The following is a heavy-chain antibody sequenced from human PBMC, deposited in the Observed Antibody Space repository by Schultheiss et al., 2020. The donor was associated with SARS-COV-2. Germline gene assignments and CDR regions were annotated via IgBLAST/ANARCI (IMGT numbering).Heavy chain of an antibody. V-gene: IGHV4-38-2*02. CDR2: ISQSGTT. CDR3: ARVVRNTSGYSEYIQL. Sequence: SQTLSLTCTVSGYSISSGYYWGWIRQPPGKGLEWIGAISQSGTTYFGPSLKRRVTISVDTFKNQFSLTVTSVTAADTAVYYCARVVRNTSGYSEYIQLWGHGTVVTVSS. D-gene: IGHD3-22*01. J-gene: IGHJ1*01. CDR1: GYSISSGYY.